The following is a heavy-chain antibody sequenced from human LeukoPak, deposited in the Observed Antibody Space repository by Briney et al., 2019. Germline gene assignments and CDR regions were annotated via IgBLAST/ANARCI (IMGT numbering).Heavy chain of an antibody. Sequence: GGSLRLSCAASGFTFSSYSMNWVRQAPGKGLEWVSSISSSSSYIYYADSVKGRFTISRDNAKNSLYLQMNSLRAEDTAVYYCARDYTDSAGYYGMDVWGKGTTVTVSS. J-gene: IGHJ6*04. CDR1: GFTFSSYS. CDR2: ISSSSSYI. V-gene: IGHV3-21*01. D-gene: IGHD3-16*01. CDR3: ARDYTDSAGYYGMDV.